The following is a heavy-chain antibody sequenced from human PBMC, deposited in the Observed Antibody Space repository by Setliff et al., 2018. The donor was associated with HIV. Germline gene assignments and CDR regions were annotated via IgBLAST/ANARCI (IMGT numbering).Heavy chain of an antibody. CDR1: GGSFSGYY. Sequence: SSETLSLTCAVYGGSFSGYYWSWIRQPPGKGLEWIGEINHSGSTNYNPSLKSRVTISVDTSKNQFSLKLSSVTAADTAVYYCNIYYYYMDVWGKGTTVTVSS. CDR3: NIYYYYMDV. CDR2: INHSGST. J-gene: IGHJ6*03. V-gene: IGHV4-34*01.